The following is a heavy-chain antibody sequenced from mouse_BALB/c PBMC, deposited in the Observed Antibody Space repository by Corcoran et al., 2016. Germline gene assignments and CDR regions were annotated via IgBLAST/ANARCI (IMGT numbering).Heavy chain of an antibody. CDR1: GYTFTNYG. J-gene: IGHJ4*01. Sequence: QIQLVQSGPELKKPGETVKISCKASGYTFTNYGMNWVKQAPGKGLKWMGWINTYTGEPTYADDFKGRFAFSLETSASTAYLQINNLKNEDMATYFCARMITTEDNYYAMDYWGQGTSVTVSS. CDR3: ARMITTEDNYYAMDY. CDR2: INTYTGEP. D-gene: IGHD2-4*01. V-gene: IGHV9-1*02.